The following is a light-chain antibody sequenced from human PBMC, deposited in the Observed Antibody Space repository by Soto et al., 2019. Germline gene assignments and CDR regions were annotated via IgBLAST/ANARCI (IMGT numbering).Light chain of an antibody. J-gene: IGLJ3*02. Sequence: QSVLTQPPSVSGAPGQRVTISCTGRSSNIGAGFDVHWYQQLPGTAPKLLIYGNKKRPSGVPDRFSGSKSGTSASLAITGLHPDDEADYYCQSYDTSLSGSWVFGGGTKLTVL. V-gene: IGLV1-40*01. CDR2: GNK. CDR3: QSYDTSLSGSWV. CDR1: SSNIGAGFD.